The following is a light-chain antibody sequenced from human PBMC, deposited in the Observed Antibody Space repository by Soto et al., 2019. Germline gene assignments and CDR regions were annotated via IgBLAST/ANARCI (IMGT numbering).Light chain of an antibody. CDR1: SSDVGGYNY. CDR3: CSYAGSIYV. CDR2: DVS. J-gene: IGLJ1*01. V-gene: IGLV2-8*01. Sequence: QSALTQPPSASGSPGQSVAISCTGTSSDVGGYNYVSWYQQHPGKAPKLMIYDVSKRPSGVPDRFSGSKSGNTASLTISGLQAEDEADYYCCSYAGSIYVFGTGTKVTVL.